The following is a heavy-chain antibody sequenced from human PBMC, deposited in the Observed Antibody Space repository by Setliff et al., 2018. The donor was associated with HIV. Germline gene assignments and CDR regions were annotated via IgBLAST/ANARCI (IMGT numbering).Heavy chain of an antibody. D-gene: IGHD6-19*01. J-gene: IGHJ4*02. Sequence: GGSLRLSCAASGFKFDEYAMTWVRQAPGKGLEWVGRIKSKTDGGTTDYAAPVKGRFTISRDDSKNTLYLQVNSLKTEDTAVYYCARGVPAVTGYHFDYWGQGTLVTVSS. CDR2: IKSKTDGGTT. CDR1: GFKFDEYA. CDR3: ARGVPAVTGYHFDY. V-gene: IGHV3-15*01.